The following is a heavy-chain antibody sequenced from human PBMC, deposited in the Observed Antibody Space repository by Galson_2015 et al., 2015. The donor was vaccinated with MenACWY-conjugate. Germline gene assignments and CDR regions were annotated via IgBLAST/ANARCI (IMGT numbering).Heavy chain of an antibody. CDR2: IGTGGTST. Sequence: SLRLSCAASGFTFNDYAMSWVRQAPGKGLEWVAAIGTGGTSTYYADSVRGRFTISRDNSKNTLSLQMNSPRVDDTAMYYCVKGRSPSGHSGSWFSGADAFDSWGRGTVVTVSS. V-gene: IGHV3-23*01. D-gene: IGHD6-13*01. CDR1: GFTFNDYA. CDR3: VKGRSPSGHSGSWFSGADAFDS. J-gene: IGHJ3*01.